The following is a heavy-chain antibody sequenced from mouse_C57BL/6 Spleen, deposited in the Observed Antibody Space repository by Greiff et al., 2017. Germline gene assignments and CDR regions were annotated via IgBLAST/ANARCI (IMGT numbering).Heavy chain of an antibody. CDR2: INPYNGDT. D-gene: IGHD1-1*01. J-gene: IGHJ1*03. V-gene: IGHV1-20*01. Sequence: EVQLQESGPELVKPGDSVKISCKASGYSFTGYFMNWVMQSHGKSLEWIGRINPYNGDTFYNQKFKGKATLTVDKSSSTAHMELRSLTSEDSAVXYCASYYGSSPYCYFDVWGTGTTVTVSS. CDR3: ASYYGSSPYCYFDV. CDR1: GYSFTGYF.